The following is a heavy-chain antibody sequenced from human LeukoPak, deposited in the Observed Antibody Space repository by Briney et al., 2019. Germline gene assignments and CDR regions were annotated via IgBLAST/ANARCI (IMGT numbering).Heavy chain of an antibody. CDR1: GGSISSDY. CDR2: ISYSEST. CDR3: ARDVLRAFDI. J-gene: IGHJ3*02. Sequence: SETLSLTCTVSGGSISSDYWSWIRQPPGKGLEWIGYISYSESTNYNPSLKSRVTISVDTSKNQFSLKLSSVTAADTAVYYCARDVLRAFDIWGQGTMVTVSS. V-gene: IGHV4-59*01.